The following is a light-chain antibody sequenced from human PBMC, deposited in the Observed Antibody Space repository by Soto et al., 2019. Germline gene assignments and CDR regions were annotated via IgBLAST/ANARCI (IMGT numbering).Light chain of an antibody. V-gene: IGKV3-15*01. CDR1: QSISSD. Sequence: EKVMPQSPATLSVSAGERATLSCRASQSISSDLAWYQQKPGQAPRLLMYGASTRATGIPARFSGSGSGTEFTLTISSLQSEDFAVYYCQQFNNWPLTFGGGTKVDIK. J-gene: IGKJ4*01. CDR3: QQFNNWPLT. CDR2: GAS.